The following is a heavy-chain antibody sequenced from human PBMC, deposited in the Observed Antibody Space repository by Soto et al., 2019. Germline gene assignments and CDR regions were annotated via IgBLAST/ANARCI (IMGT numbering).Heavy chain of an antibody. J-gene: IGHJ4*02. Sequence: QVQLQESGPGLVKPSETLSLTCTVSGGSISSYYWSWIRQPTGKGLEWIGYIYYSGSTNYNPSLKSRVTLSVDTSKNQFSLKLSSVTAADTAVYYCATMGHYYDSSGYSPFDYWGQGTLVTVSS. D-gene: IGHD3-22*01. CDR1: GGSISSYY. CDR2: IYYSGST. CDR3: ATMGHYYDSSGYSPFDY. V-gene: IGHV4-59*01.